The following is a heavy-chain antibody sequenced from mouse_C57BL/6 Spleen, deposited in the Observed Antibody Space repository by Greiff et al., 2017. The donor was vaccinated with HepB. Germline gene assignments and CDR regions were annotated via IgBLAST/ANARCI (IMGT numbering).Heavy chain of an antibody. CDR3: ARSSPRREIDY. J-gene: IGHJ2*01. CDR2: IHPNSGST. V-gene: IGHV1-64*01. CDR1: GYTFTSYW. Sequence: VQLQQPGAELVKPGASVKLSCKASGYTFTSYWMHWVKQRPGQGLEWIGMIHPNSGSTNYNEKFKSKATLTVDKSSSTAYMQLSSLTSEDSAVYYCARSSPRREIDYWGQGTTLTVSS.